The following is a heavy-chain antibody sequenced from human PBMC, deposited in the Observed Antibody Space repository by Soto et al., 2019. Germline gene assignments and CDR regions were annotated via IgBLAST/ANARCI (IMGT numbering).Heavy chain of an antibody. Sequence: SETLSLTCAVSGGSISSGGYSWSWIRQPPGKGLEWIGYIYHSGSTYYNPSLKSRVTISVDRSKNQFSLKLSSVTAADTAVYYCARDRGQSSGWFGYFDYWGQGTLVTVSS. CDR2: IYHSGST. J-gene: IGHJ4*02. V-gene: IGHV4-30-2*01. CDR3: ARDRGQSSGWFGYFDY. CDR1: GGSISSGGYS. D-gene: IGHD6-19*01.